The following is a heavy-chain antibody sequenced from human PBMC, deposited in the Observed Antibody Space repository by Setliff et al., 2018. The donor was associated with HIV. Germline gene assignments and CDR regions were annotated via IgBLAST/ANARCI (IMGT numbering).Heavy chain of an antibody. V-gene: IGHV5-51*01. D-gene: IGHD3-22*01. J-gene: IGHJ3*02. CDR1: GYSFTTYW. CDR3: ARRYYYDSSGYYYPYDAFDI. CDR2: IYPGDSDT. Sequence: RGESLKISCKGSGYSFTTYWIGWVRQMPGKGLERMGIIYPGDSDTRYSPSFQGQVTISADKSISTAYLQWSNLKASDTAMYYCARRYYYDSSGYYYPYDAFDIWGQGTMVTVSS.